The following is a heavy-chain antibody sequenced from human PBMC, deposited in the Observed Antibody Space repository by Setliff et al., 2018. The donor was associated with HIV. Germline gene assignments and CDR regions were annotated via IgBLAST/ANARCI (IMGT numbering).Heavy chain of an antibody. J-gene: IGHJ4*02. Sequence: GGSLRLSCAASGFTFSTYGMSWVRQAPGKGLEWVSAISNSGDSSYYRDSVKGRFTISRDASKNTLFLQVSSLRADDTAVYYCAKGYNADWYFFDYWGQGTLVTVSS. D-gene: IGHD1-20*01. CDR2: ISNSGDSS. CDR1: GFTFSTYG. V-gene: IGHV3-23*01. CDR3: AKGYNADWYFFDY.